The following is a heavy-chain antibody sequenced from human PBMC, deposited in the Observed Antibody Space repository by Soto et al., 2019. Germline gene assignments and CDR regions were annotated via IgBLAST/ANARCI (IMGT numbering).Heavy chain of an antibody. CDR3: ARYLGAAVRSDHCGGELLHPWFDP. V-gene: IGHV4-30-4*01. D-gene: IGHD1-26*01. CDR2: IYYMGCT. Sequence: QVQLQKSGPGLVKPSQTLSLTCTVSGGSISSGDYYWSWIRQPPGKGLEWIGYIYYMGCTYYNPSLNPRVTISGDTSKSPFSLTLSSVTADDTAVYYCARYLGAAVRSDHCGGELLHPWFDPWGQGTLVTVSS. CDR1: GGSISSGDYY. J-gene: IGHJ5*02.